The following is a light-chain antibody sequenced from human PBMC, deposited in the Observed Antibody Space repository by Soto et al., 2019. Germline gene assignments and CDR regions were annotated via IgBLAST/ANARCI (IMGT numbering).Light chain of an antibody. V-gene: IGKV3-20*01. Sequence: EIVLTQSPGTLSLSPGERATLSCRTSQSVSSNYLAWYQQKPGQAPRLLIYGASSRATGIPDRFSGSGSGTDFTLTINRLEPEDFAVYYCQLYGISPHFGQGTRLEI. CDR2: GAS. CDR1: QSVSSNY. J-gene: IGKJ5*01. CDR3: QLYGISPH.